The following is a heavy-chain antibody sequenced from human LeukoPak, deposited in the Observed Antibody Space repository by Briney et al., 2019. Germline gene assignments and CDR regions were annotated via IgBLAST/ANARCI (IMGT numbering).Heavy chain of an antibody. Sequence: GESLKISCKGSGYYFSTYWIGWVRQVPGKGLEWMGIIYPGDSDTTYSPSFQGQVTISVDRSISTTYLHWSSLKASDTAMYYCATASPYGSGGFDYWGQGTLVTVSS. CDR2: IYPGDSDT. D-gene: IGHD3-10*01. CDR1: GYYFSTYW. CDR3: ATASPYGSGGFDY. J-gene: IGHJ4*02. V-gene: IGHV5-51*01.